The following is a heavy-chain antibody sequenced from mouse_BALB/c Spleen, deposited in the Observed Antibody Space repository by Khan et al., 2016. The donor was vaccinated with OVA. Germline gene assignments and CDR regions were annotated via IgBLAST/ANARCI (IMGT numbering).Heavy chain of an antibody. J-gene: IGHJ3*01. Sequence: EVELVESGGGLVKPGGSLKLSCAASGFTFSDYYMYWVRQTPEKRLEWVATISDGGSYTYYPDSVKGRFTISRDNAKNNLYLQMSSLKSEDPAMYYCARAGYGGFAYWGQGTLVTVSA. V-gene: IGHV5-4*02. CDR1: GFTFSDYY. CDR3: ARAGYGGFAY. D-gene: IGHD1-1*02. CDR2: ISDGGSYT.